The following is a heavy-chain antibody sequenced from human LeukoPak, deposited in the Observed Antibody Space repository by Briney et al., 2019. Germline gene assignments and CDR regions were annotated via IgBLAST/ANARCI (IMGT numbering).Heavy chain of an antibody. Sequence: ASVKVSCKPSGYTFPRYYMLWLRQAPGPGLEWMGWVNPKWGGKKYAQKFQGRVTTPRQTSISKAYMELSRLSFDATAVYYCARQWVVAVILPTNNNWFDPWGEGTLVTVSS. J-gene: IGHJ5*02. CDR1: GYTFPRYY. CDR2: VNPKWGGK. D-gene: IGHD3-22*01. CDR3: ARQWVVAVILPTNNNWFDP. V-gene: IGHV1-2*02.